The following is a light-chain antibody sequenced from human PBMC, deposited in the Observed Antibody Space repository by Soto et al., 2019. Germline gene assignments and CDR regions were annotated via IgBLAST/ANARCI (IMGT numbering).Light chain of an antibody. CDR2: AAS. Sequence: EMTQSPSSLASSVGDRDTITCQASQDISNYLHWYQQKSGKAPVALIYAASSLRDGVSSRFSGSGYGTEFTLTINNLQPEDFATYYCQQSSRSPPISLGQVRRLEI. CDR1: QDISNY. CDR3: QQSSRSPPIS. J-gene: IGKJ5*01. V-gene: IGKV1-39*01.